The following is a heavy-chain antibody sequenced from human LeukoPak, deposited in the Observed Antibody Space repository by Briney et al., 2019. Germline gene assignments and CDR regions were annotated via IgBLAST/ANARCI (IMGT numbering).Heavy chain of an antibody. D-gene: IGHD3-10*01. CDR3: AKGPNYYGSGSYAPGNYFDY. CDR2: ISWNSGSI. Sequence: PGGSLRLSCAASGFTFDDYAMHWVRQAPGKGLEWVSGISWNSGSIGYADSVKGRFTISRDNAKNSLYLQMNSLRAEDTALYYCAKGPNYYGSGSYAPGNYFDYWGQGTLVTVSS. J-gene: IGHJ4*02. CDR1: GFTFDDYA. V-gene: IGHV3-9*01.